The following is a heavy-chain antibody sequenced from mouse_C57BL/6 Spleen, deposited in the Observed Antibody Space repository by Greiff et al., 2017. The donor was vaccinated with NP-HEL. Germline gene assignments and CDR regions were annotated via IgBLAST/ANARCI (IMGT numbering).Heavy chain of an antibody. CDR2: IDPETGGT. CDR1: GYTFTDYE. J-gene: IGHJ1*03. V-gene: IGHV1-15*01. D-gene: IGHD2-3*01. CDR3: TRYDGYYVGWYFDV. Sequence: QVQLQQSGAELVRPGASVTLSCKASGYTFTDYEMHWVKQTPVHGLEWIGAIDPETGGTAYNQKFKGKAILTADKSSSTAYMELRSLTSEDSAVYYCTRYDGYYVGWYFDVWGTGTTVTVSS.